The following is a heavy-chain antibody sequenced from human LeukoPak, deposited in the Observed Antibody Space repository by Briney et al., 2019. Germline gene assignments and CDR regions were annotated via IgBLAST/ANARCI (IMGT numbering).Heavy chain of an antibody. CDR3: AKDQGYSYIVDYYYMDV. CDR2: ISYDGSNK. J-gene: IGHJ6*03. V-gene: IGHV3-30*18. CDR1: GFTFSSYG. Sequence: TGGSLRLSCAASGFTFSSYGMHWVRQAPGKGLEWVAVISYDGSNKYYADSVKGRFTISRDNSKNTLYLQMNSLRAEDTAVYYCAKDQGYSYIVDYYYMDVWGKGTTVTVSS. D-gene: IGHD5-18*01.